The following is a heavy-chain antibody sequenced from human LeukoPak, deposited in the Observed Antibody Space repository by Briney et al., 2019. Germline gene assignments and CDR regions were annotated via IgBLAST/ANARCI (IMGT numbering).Heavy chain of an antibody. CDR3: TTVQQWLAQALGY. CDR2: IKKKSDGGTI. J-gene: IGHJ4*02. D-gene: IGHD6-19*01. V-gene: IGHV3-15*01. Sequence: GGSLRLSCAASGFTFSNAWMTWVRQAPGKGLEWVCLIKKKSDGGTIDYAAPVKGRFTISRDDSKDTLYLQMNSLKTEDTAIYFCTTVQQWLAQALGYWGQGTLVTVSS. CDR1: GFTFSNAW.